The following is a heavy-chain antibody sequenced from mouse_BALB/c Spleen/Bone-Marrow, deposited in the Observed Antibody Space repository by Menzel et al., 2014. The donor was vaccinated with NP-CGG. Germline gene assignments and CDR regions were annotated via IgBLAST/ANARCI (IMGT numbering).Heavy chain of an antibody. V-gene: IGHV3-2*02. CDR2: ISYSGST. CDR3: ARSADWYFDV. Sequence: EVQGVESGPGLVKPSQSLSLTCTVTGYSITSDYAGHWIRQFPGNKLEWMGYISYSGSTSYSPYLKSRISITRDTSKNQFFLQLNSVTNEDTATYYGARSADWYFDVWGAGTTVTVSS. CDR1: GYSITSDYA. J-gene: IGHJ1*01.